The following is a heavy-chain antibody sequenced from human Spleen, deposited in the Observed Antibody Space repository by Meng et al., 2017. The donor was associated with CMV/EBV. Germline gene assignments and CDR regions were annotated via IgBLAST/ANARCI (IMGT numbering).Heavy chain of an antibody. CDR2: IWYDGSNQ. CDR1: GFTFSSHG. D-gene: IGHD3-22*01. CDR3: AKDPRSGGYYS. V-gene: IGHV3-30*02. Sequence: GESLKISCAASGFTFSSHGMHWVRQAPGTGLEWVAFIWYDGSNQYYKDSVKGRFTISRDNSKNTLYLQMNSLRAEDTAVYYCAKDPRSGGYYSWGQGTLVTVSS. J-gene: IGHJ4*02.